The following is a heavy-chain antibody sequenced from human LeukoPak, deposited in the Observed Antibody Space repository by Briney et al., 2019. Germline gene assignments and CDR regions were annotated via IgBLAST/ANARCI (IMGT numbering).Heavy chain of an antibody. CDR3: ARGGRSEYSSGDY. V-gene: IGHV3-30-3*01. Sequence: GRSLRLSCAASGFTFSSYAMHWVRQAPGKGLEWVAVISYDGSNKYYADSVKGRFTISRDNSKNTLYLQMNSLRAEDTAVYYCARGGRSEYSSGDYWGQGTLVTVSS. D-gene: IGHD6-25*01. CDR1: GFTFSSYA. J-gene: IGHJ4*02. CDR2: ISYDGSNK.